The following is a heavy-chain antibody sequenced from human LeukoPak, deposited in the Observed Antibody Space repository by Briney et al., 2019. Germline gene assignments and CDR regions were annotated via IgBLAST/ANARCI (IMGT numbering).Heavy chain of an antibody. CDR3: AREGYYGSGQNFDY. D-gene: IGHD3-10*01. Sequence: SETLSLTCTVSGGSISSGNYYWGWIRQPPGKGLEWIGSIYYSGSTYYNPSLKSRVTISVDTSKNQFSLKLSSVTAADTAVYYCAREGYYGSGQNFDYWGQGTLVTVSS. CDR2: IYYSGST. CDR1: GGSISSGNYY. J-gene: IGHJ4*02. V-gene: IGHV4-39*02.